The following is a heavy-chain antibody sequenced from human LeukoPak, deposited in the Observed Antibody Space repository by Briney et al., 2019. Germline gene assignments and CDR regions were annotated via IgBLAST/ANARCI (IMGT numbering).Heavy chain of an antibody. D-gene: IGHD6-19*01. CDR3: ASTKKWLAPEY. CDR2: FYNSGNT. J-gene: IGHJ4*02. CDR1: GDSISNYH. Sequence: PSETLSLTCTVSGDSISNYHWSWIRQPPGRGLEWIGSFYNSGNTNYNPSLKSRVTISVDTSKNRFSLRLNSVTVADTAVYYCASTKKWLAPEYWGQGTLVTVSP. V-gene: IGHV4-59*01.